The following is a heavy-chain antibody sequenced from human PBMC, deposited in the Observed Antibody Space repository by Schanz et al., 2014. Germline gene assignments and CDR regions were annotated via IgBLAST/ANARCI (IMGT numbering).Heavy chain of an antibody. V-gene: IGHV1-2*04. CDR2: INPNSGTT. J-gene: IGHJ4*02. Sequence: QVQLVQSGAEVHKPGASVKVSCKASGYTFTSYGISWVRQAPGQGLEWMGWINPNSGTTNYAQKFQGWVTMTRDTSISTAYMELSRLKSDDTAVYYCARAFGGYDPAGALDYWGQGTLVTVSS. CDR1: GYTFTSYG. CDR3: ARAFGGYDPAGALDY. D-gene: IGHD5-12*01.